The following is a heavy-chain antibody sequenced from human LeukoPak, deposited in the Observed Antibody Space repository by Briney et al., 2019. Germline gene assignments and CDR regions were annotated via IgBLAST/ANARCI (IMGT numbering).Heavy chain of an antibody. J-gene: IGHJ4*02. Sequence: PGRSLRLSCAASGFTFSSYAMHWVRQAPGKGLEWVAVISYDGSNKYYADSVKGRFTISRDNSKNTLYLQMNSLRAEDTAVYYCARDTRSSRLRYYFDYWGQGTLVTVSS. CDR2: ISYDGSNK. D-gene: IGHD6-13*01. CDR3: ARDTRSSRLRYYFDY. CDR1: GFTFSSYA. V-gene: IGHV3-30-3*01.